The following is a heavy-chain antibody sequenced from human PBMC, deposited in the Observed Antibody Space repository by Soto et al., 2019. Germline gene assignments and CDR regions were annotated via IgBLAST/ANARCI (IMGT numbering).Heavy chain of an antibody. J-gene: IGHJ5*02. CDR1: GYTFTSYA. Sequence: QVQLVQSGAEVRKPGASVKISCKASGYTFTSYAIHWLRQAPGQRLEWMGWINGGAGDTRYSVNFQGRVTFTRDTAATKAFMDLSSLSSADTAIYYCARSPARMAAGTKLDPWGQGTLVTVSS. D-gene: IGHD1-1*01. V-gene: IGHV1-3*01. CDR2: INGGAGDT. CDR3: ARSPARMAAGTKLDP.